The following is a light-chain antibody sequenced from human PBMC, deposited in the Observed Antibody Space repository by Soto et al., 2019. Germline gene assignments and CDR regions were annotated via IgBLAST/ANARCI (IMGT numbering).Light chain of an antibody. V-gene: IGLV2-14*01. J-gene: IGLJ1*01. CDR1: SSDVGGYNY. CDR3: SSYTSSSTYV. CDR2: EVS. Sequence: QSALTQPASVSGSPGQSITISCTGTSSDVGGYNYVSWYQQHPGKAPKLMIYEVSNRPSGLSNRFSGSKSGNTASLTISGLQAEDEADYYYSSYTSSSTYVFGTGTKVTVL.